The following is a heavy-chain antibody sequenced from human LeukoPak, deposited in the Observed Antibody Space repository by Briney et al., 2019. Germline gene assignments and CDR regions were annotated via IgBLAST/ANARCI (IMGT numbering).Heavy chain of an antibody. D-gene: IGHD4-17*01. J-gene: IGHJ4*02. CDR2: IKSKTDGGTT. V-gene: IGHV3-15*01. CDR1: GLTFNKAW. Sequence: PGGSLRLTCAASGLTFNKAWMSCVRQAPGKGLEWVGRIKSKTDGGTTDYAAPVKGRFTISRDDSKNTLYLQMNSLKTEDTAVYYCTTNYGDYSRPVDYWGQGTLVTVSS. CDR3: TTNYGDYSRPVDY.